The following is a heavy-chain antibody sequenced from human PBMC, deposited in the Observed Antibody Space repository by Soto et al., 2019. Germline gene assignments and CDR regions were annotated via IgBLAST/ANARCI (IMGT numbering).Heavy chain of an antibody. J-gene: IGHJ4*02. CDR2: ISGNGENT. CDR3: AIVLVPAAIGKHPIKQQLVRGSIDDMNHDLDY. Sequence: GGSLRLSCAASGFTLNSYAMSWVRQAPGKGLEWVSAISGNGENTYYADSVKGRFTISRDNSKNTLYLQMNSLRAEDTAVYYCAIVLVPAAIGKHPIKQQLVRGSIDDMNHDLDYWGQGTLVTVSS. V-gene: IGHV3-23*01. CDR1: GFTLNSYA. D-gene: IGHD2-2*02.